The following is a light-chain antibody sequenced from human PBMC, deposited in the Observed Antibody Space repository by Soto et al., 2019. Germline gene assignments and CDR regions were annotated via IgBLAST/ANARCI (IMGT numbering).Light chain of an antibody. CDR1: QSVSSY. Sequence: EIVLTQSPATLSLSPGDRATLSCRASQSVSSYLAWYQQKPGQAPRLLIYDASNRATGIPARFIGSGSGTDFTLTITTLAPEDVAVYYGQQRSNGPSTFGGGTKVEIK. J-gene: IGKJ4*01. CDR3: QQRSNGPST. CDR2: DAS. V-gene: IGKV3-11*01.